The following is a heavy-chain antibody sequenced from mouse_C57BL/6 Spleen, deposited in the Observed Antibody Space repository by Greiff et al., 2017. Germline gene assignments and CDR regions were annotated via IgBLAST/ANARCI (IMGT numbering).Heavy chain of an antibody. Sequence: VKLMESGAELVKPGASVKISCKASGYAFSSYWMNWVKQRPGKGLEWIGQIYPGDGDTNYNGKFKGKATLTADKSSSTAYMQLSSLTSEDSAVYFCARWDGNYGYAMDYWGQGTSVTVSS. CDR1: GYAFSSYW. CDR2: IYPGDGDT. D-gene: IGHD2-1*01. CDR3: ARWDGNYGYAMDY. V-gene: IGHV1-80*01. J-gene: IGHJ4*01.